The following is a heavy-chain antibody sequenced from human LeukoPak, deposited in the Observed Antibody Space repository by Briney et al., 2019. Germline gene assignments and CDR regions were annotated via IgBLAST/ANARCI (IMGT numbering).Heavy chain of an antibody. D-gene: IGHD2-2*01. Sequence: GGSLRLSCAASGFTFSSYWMSWVRQAPGKGLEWVANIKQDGSEKYYVDSVEGRFTISRDNAKNSLYLQMNSLRAEDTAVYYCARDQGYCSSTSCSFDYWGQGTLVTVSS. CDR1: GFTFSSYW. CDR2: IKQDGSEK. J-gene: IGHJ4*02. CDR3: ARDQGYCSSTSCSFDY. V-gene: IGHV3-7*01.